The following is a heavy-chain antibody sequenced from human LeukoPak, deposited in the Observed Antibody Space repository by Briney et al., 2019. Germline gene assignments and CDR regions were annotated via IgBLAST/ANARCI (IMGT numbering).Heavy chain of an antibody. CDR2: INSDGSSA. J-gene: IGHJ4*02. V-gene: IGHV3-74*01. CDR1: GFTFSRYW. CDR3: ARVMTIDYYDSSGYYY. D-gene: IGHD3-22*01. Sequence: GGSLRLSCAASGFTFSRYWMHWVRQAPGKGLVWVSRINSDGSSANYADSVKGRFTISGDNAKNTLYLQMNSLRAEDTAVYYCARVMTIDYYDSSGYYYWGQGTLVTVSS.